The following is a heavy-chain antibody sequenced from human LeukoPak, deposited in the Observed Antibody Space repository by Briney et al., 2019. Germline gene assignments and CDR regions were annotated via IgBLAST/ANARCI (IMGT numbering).Heavy chain of an antibody. V-gene: IGHV4-34*01. Sequence: SETLSLTCAVYGVSFSGYYWSWIRQPPGKGLEWIGEINHSGSTNYNPSLKSRVTISVDTSKNQFSLKLSSVTAADTAVYYCARGVTTFAFDIWGQGTMVTVSS. D-gene: IGHD1-1*01. J-gene: IGHJ3*02. CDR1: GVSFSGYY. CDR3: ARGVTTFAFDI. CDR2: INHSGST.